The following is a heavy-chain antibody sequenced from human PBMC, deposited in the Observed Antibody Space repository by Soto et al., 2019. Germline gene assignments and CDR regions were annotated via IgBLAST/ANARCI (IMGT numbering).Heavy chain of an antibody. CDR1: GFTFSSYA. J-gene: IGHJ4*02. CDR3: ARDFARDGYNSIGFDY. V-gene: IGHV3-30-3*01. Sequence: GGSLRLSCAASGFTFSSYAMHWVRQAPGKGLEWVAVISYDGSNKYYADSVKGRFTISRDNSKNTLYLQMNSLRAEDTAVYYCARDFARDGYNSIGFDYWGQGTLVTVSS. CDR2: ISYDGSNK. D-gene: IGHD5-12*01.